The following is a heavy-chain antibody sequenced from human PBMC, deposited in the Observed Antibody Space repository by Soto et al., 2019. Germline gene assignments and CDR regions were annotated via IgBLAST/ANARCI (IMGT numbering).Heavy chain of an antibody. D-gene: IGHD2-2*01. CDR1: GFTFSSYA. V-gene: IGHV3-30-3*01. Sequence: LRLSCAASGFTFSSYAMHWVRQAPGKGLEWVAVISYDGSNKYYADSVKGRFTISRDNSKNTLYLQMNSLRAEDTAVYCCARGPRIVVVPAAISRYFDWLPFDYWGQGTLVTVSS. CDR2: ISYDGSNK. J-gene: IGHJ4*02. CDR3: ARGPRIVVVPAAISRYFDWLPFDY.